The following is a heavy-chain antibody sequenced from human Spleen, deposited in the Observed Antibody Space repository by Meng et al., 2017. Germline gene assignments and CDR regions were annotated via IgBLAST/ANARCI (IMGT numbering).Heavy chain of an antibody. CDR3: AGGMTTVTMGWFDP. CDR1: GYTFTSYG. Sequence: QVKLVQSVAEVKKPGASVKVSCKASGYTFTSYGISWVRQAPGQGLEWMGWISAYNGNTNYAQKLQGRVTMATDTSTSTAYMELRSLRSDDTAVYYCAGGMTTVTMGWFDPWGQGTLVTVSS. D-gene: IGHD4-17*01. CDR2: ISAYNGNT. V-gene: IGHV1-18*01. J-gene: IGHJ5*02.